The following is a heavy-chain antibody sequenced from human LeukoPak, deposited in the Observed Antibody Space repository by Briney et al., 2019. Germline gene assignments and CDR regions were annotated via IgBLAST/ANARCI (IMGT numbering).Heavy chain of an antibody. CDR3: AKDKGYYGSGSYKEYFQH. CDR2: ISGHGDST. CDR1: GFTFSSYS. Sequence: GGSLRLSCAASGFTFSSYSMNWVRQAPGKGLEWVSAISGHGDSTYYADSVKGRFTTSRGNSKNTLYLQMNSLGAEDTAIYYCAKDKGYYGSGSYKEYFQHWGQGTLVTVSS. J-gene: IGHJ1*01. V-gene: IGHV3-23*01. D-gene: IGHD3-10*01.